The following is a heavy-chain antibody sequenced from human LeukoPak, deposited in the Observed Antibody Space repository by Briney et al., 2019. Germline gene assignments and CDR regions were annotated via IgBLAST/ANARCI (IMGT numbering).Heavy chain of an antibody. CDR3: ARDTPGYGGDDFDY. CDR1: GFTFSSFG. J-gene: IGHJ4*02. V-gene: IGHV3-30*02. CDR2: IQAGGDEY. D-gene: IGHD4-23*01. Sequence: GGSLRLSCVASGFTFSSFGMHWVRQAPGKGLEWMTFIQAGGDEYYYAESVKGRFTVSRDNSKNTLYLQMNSLRPEDTAVYYCARDTPGYGGDDFDYWGQGALVTVSS.